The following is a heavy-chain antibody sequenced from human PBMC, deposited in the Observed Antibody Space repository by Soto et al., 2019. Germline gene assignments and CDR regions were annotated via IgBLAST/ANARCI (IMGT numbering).Heavy chain of an antibody. V-gene: IGHV3-30*18. CDR1: GFTLSSYG. Sequence: GGSLRLSCAASGFTLSSYGMHWVRQAPGKGLEWVAIISYDGSNKYYADSVKGRFTISRDNSKNTLYLQMNSMRAEDTAVYYCAKVIGGVEWELLPKHHYYYGMDVWGQGTTVTVSS. D-gene: IGHD1-26*01. J-gene: IGHJ6*02. CDR2: ISYDGSNK. CDR3: AKVIGGVEWELLPKHHYYYGMDV.